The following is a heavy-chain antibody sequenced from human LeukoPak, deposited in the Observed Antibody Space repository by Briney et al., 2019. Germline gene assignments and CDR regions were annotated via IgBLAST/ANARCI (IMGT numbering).Heavy chain of an antibody. CDR2: IKQDGSEK. D-gene: IGHD6-19*01. J-gene: IGHJ3*01. V-gene: IGHV3-7*01. CDR3: ARQWGWFRSGWWLDTLDV. Sequence: PGGSLRLSCAASGFTFSTYWMSWVRQAPGKGLEWVANIKQDGSEKYYVDSVKGRFTISRDNAKNSLYLQMNSLRAEDTAVYYCARQWGWFRSGWWLDTLDVWGQGSRVIVSS. CDR1: GFTFSTYW.